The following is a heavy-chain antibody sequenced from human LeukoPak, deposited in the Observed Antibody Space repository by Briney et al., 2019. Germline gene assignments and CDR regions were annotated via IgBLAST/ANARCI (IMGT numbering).Heavy chain of an antibody. CDR2: IYTSGST. V-gene: IGHV4-4*07. CDR3: ARGSGYSYGYPLDY. Sequence: SETLSLTCNVSGGSISNYYWSWIRQPAGKGLEWLGRIYTSGSTNYNPSLKSRVTMSVDTSKNQFTLNLSSVTAADTAVYYCARGSGYSYGYPLDYWGQGTLVTVSS. CDR1: GGSISNYY. D-gene: IGHD5-18*01. J-gene: IGHJ4*02.